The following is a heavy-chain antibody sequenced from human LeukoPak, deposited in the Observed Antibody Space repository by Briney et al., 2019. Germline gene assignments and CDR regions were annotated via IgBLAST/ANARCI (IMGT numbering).Heavy chain of an antibody. V-gene: IGHV4-61*02. J-gene: IGHJ2*01. CDR1: GGSISSGSNY. Sequence: SETLSLTCTVSGGSISSGSNYWGWHRQPAGKGREWIGSIYTSGSTNYNPSLKSRVTISVDTSKNQFSLKLSSVTAADTAVYYCARDDWYFDLWGRGTLVTVSS. CDR3: ARDDWYFDL. CDR2: IYTSGST.